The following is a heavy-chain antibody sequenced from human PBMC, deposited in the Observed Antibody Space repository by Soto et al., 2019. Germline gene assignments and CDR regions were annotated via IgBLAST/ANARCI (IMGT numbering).Heavy chain of an antibody. D-gene: IGHD4-4*01. V-gene: IGHV3-53*01. J-gene: IGHJ4*02. CDR2: IYSGGST. Sequence: PGGSLRLSCAASGFTVSNNYMNWVRQAPGKGLEWVSVIYSGGSTYYADSVKGRFTISRDNSKSTIFLQMNYLRAEDTAMYYCARSATTTIKNPDYPLDYWGPGTLVTVSS. CDR3: ARSATTTIKNPDYPLDY. CDR1: GFTVSNNY.